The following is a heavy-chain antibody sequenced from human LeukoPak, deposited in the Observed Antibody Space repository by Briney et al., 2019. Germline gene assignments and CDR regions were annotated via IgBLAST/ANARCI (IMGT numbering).Heavy chain of an antibody. CDR1: VGSISNYY. J-gene: IGHJ3*02. Sequence: SETLSLTCTVSVGSISNYYWSWIRQPPGKGLEWIGNIYYSGSTNYNPSLKSRVTISVDTSKNQFSLKLRAVTAADTAMYYCARRKNSGWSTDAFHIWGQGTMVTVSS. V-gene: IGHV4-59*08. CDR3: ARRKNSGWSTDAFHI. CDR2: IYYSGST. D-gene: IGHD6-19*01.